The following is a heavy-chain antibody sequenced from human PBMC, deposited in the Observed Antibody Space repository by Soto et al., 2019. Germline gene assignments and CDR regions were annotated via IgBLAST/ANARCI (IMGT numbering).Heavy chain of an antibody. CDR2: IYYGGST. Sequence: NPSETLSLTCTVSGGSISSSSYYWGWIRQPPGKGLEWIGSIYYGGSTYYNPSLKSRVTISVDTSKNQFSLKLSSVTAADTAVYYCAREGYRHYYYYYGMDVWGQGTTVTVSS. J-gene: IGHJ6*02. CDR3: AREGYRHYYYYYGMDV. V-gene: IGHV4-39*07. D-gene: IGHD4-4*01. CDR1: GGSISSSSYY.